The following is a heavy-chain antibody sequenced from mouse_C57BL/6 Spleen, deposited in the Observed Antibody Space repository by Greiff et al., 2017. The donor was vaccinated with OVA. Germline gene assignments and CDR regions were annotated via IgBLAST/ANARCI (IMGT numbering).Heavy chain of an antibody. CDR3: ARLLLRYAMDY. V-gene: IGHV5-12*01. J-gene: IGHJ4*01. Sequence: EVKVIESGGGLVQPGGSLKLSCAASGFTFSDYYMYWVRQTPEKRLEWVAYISNGGGSTYYPDTVKGRFTISRDNAKNTLYLQMSRLKSEDTAMYYCARLLLRYAMDYWGQGTSVTVSS. CDR2: ISNGGGST. D-gene: IGHD1-1*01. CDR1: GFTFSDYY.